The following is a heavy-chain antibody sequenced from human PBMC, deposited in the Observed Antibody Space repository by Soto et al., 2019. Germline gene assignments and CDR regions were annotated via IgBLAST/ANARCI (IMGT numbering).Heavy chain of an antibody. CDR2: INQDVSEK. CDR3: ARDRGYSTFDY. D-gene: IGHD2-15*01. CDR1: GFTFSSYW. Sequence: GGSLRLSCTASGFTFSSYWMSWVRQAPGKGLEWVANINQDVSEKNYVDSVKGRFTISRDNPKNSLYLQMNSLRAGDTALYYCARDRGYSTFDYWGHGTLGTVSS. J-gene: IGHJ4*01. V-gene: IGHV3-7*03.